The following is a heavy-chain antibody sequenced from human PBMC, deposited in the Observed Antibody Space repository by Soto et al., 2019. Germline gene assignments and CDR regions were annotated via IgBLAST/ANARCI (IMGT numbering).Heavy chain of an antibody. CDR1: GFTLSCCG. Sequence: QVQVVESGGGVVQPGRSLRLSCAASGFTLSCCGMHWVRQAPGTGMEWVGVITYDGSEIHYGDSVKGRFTISRDSSENTVYLQMNSLRVEDSAVYYCAKEQSSGFYRVVDYWGQGTLVTVS. D-gene: IGHD6-19*01. CDR2: ITYDGSEI. V-gene: IGHV3-30*18. CDR3: AKEQSSGFYRVVDY. J-gene: IGHJ4*02.